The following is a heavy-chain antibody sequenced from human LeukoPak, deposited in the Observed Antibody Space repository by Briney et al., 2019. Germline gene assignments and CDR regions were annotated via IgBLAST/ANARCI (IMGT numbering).Heavy chain of an antibody. CDR1: GGSFSGYY. Sequence: SETLSLTCAVYGGSFSGYYWSWIRQPPGKGLEWIGEINHSGSTNYNPSLKSRVTISVDTSKNQFSLKLSSVTAADTAVYYCARGRRGWRGSWFDPWGQGTLVTVSS. J-gene: IGHJ5*02. V-gene: IGHV4-34*01. CDR3: ARGRRGWRGSWFDP. CDR2: INHSGST. D-gene: IGHD3-16*01.